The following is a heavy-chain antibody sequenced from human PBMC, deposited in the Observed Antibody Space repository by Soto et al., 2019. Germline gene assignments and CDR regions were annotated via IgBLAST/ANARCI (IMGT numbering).Heavy chain of an antibody. CDR3: ARIHGPSGNYDLDY. Sequence: SETLSLTCTVSGGSISSYYWSWIRQPPGKGLEWIGYIYYSGSTNYNPSLKSRVTISVDTSKNQFSLKLSSVTAADTATYFCARIHGPSGNYDLDYWGQGTLVTVSS. J-gene: IGHJ4*02. V-gene: IGHV4-59*01. CDR1: GGSISSYY. D-gene: IGHD5-12*01. CDR2: IYYSGST.